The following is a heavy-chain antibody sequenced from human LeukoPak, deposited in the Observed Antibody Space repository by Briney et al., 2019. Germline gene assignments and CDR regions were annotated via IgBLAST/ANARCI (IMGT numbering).Heavy chain of an antibody. D-gene: IGHD6-13*01. J-gene: IGHJ4*02. V-gene: IGHV4-39*07. Sequence: PSETLSLTCTVSGGSISSSSYYWGWIRQPPGKGLEWIGSIYYSGSTYYNPSLKSRVTISVDTSKNQFSLKLSSVTAADTAVYYCARVYKQQLVLTDWGQGTLVTVSS. CDR2: IYYSGST. CDR3: ARVYKQQLVLTD. CDR1: GGSISSSSYY.